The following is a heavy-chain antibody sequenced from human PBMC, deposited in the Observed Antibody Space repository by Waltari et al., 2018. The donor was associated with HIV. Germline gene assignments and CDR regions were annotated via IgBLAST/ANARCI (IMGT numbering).Heavy chain of an antibody. V-gene: IGHV3-21*01. CDR1: GFTFSSYS. D-gene: IGHD2-15*01. Sequence: EVQLVESGGDLVNPGESLRLSCAVSGFTFSSYSMYWVRQAPRKGLEWVSSISSSSTYIYYADSVKGRFSISRDNAKSSLFLQLTSLRADDTAVYFCATDVARGRFDYWGQGTPVTVSS. CDR3: ATDVARGRFDY. J-gene: IGHJ4*02. CDR2: ISSSSTYI.